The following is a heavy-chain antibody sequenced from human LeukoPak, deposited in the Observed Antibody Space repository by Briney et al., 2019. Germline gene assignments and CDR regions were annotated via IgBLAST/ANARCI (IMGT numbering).Heavy chain of an antibody. J-gene: IGHJ4*02. CDR2: ISGSGGST. Sequence: PGGSLRLSCAASGVTFCSYAMGWVRQALGKGLEWLSLISGSGGSTYYADSVKGRFTVSRDNSKTTAYLQRNSLRAEDTAIYYCAKDDDDGDHVVVDHWGQGTLVTVSS. D-gene: IGHD4-17*01. V-gene: IGHV3-23*01. CDR1: GVTFCSYA. CDR3: AKDDDDGDHVVVDH.